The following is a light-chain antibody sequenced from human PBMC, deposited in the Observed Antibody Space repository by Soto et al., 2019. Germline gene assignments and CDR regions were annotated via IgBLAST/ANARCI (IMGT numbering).Light chain of an antibody. CDR2: GAS. CDR3: QQYNHWWT. CDR1: ESVSTN. V-gene: IGKV3-15*01. Sequence: IVMTQSPATLSVAPGARATPSCRASESVSTNLVWYQQKPGQTPRLLIYGASTRATGVPGRFSGTGSGTEFTLTISSLQSEDSAVYYCQQYNHWWTFGQGTKVDIK. J-gene: IGKJ1*01.